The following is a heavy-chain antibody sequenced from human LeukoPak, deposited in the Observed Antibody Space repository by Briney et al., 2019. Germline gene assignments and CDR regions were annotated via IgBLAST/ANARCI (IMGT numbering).Heavy chain of an antibody. Sequence: GGSLRLSCAASGSTFSSYGMNWVRQAPGKRLEWVSYISSSGNIMYYADSVKGRFTISRDNAKNSLYLQMNSLRAEDTAVYYCANHPFDYWGQGTLVTVSS. CDR1: GSTFSSYG. CDR2: ISSSGNIM. V-gene: IGHV3-48*03. CDR3: ANHPFDY. J-gene: IGHJ4*02.